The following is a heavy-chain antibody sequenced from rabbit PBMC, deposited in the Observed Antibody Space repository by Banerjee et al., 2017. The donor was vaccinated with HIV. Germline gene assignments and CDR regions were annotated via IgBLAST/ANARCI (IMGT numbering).Heavy chain of an antibody. CDR2: IARGSSGNT. Sequence: QSLEESGGDLVKPGASLTLTCKASGFDFSSNAMCWVRQAPGKGLEWIGCIARGSSGNTYYASWAKGRFTVSKTSSTTVTLQMTSLTAADTATYFCARAPNNAAYDYAFNLWGPGTLVTVS. J-gene: IGHJ4*01. CDR1: GFDFSSNA. V-gene: IGHV1S40*01. CDR3: ARAPNNAAYDYAFNL. D-gene: IGHD6-1*01.